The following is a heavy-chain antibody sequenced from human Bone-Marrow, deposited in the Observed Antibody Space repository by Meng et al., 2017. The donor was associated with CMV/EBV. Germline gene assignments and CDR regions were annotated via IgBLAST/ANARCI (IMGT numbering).Heavy chain of an antibody. CDR2: ISSSCSTI. Sequence: GSLKISCAASGFTFSDYYMSWIRQAPGKGLEWVSYISSSCSTIYYADSVKGRFTISRDNSKNTLYLQMNSLRAEDTAVYYCARVGGAAAGDYFDYWGQGTLVTVSS. J-gene: IGHJ4*02. V-gene: IGHV3-11*01. CDR1: GFTFSDYY. CDR3: ARVGGAAAGDYFDY. D-gene: IGHD6-13*01.